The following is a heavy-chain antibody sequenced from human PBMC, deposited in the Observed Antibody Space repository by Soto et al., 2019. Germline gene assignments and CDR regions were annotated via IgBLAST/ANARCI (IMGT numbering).Heavy chain of an antibody. CDR2: VSIGGST. Sequence: DVQLLESGGGLVQPEGSLRLSCAASGFTVSSYAMGWVRQGPGKGLEWVAVVSIGGSTHYADSVRGRFTISRDNSKNTLSLPMHSRPAEDAAVDFCAKSRGAGGNFDYWGQGDRVTVSS. CDR3: AKSRGAGGNFDY. CDR1: GFTVSSYA. D-gene: IGHD1-26*01. J-gene: IGHJ4*02. V-gene: IGHV3-23*01.